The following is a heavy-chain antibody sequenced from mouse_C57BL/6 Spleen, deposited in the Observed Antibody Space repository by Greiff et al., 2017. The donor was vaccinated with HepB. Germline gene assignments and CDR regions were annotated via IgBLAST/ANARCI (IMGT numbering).Heavy chain of an antibody. CDR2: ISDGGSYT. CDR3: ARDQSEYFDY. J-gene: IGHJ2*01. CDR1: GFTFSSYA. Sequence: EVKLQESGGGLVKPGGSLKLSCAASGFTFSSYAMSWVRQTPEKRLEWVATISDGGSYTYYPDNVKGRFTISRDNAKNNLYLQMSHLKSEDTAMYYCARDQSEYFDYWGQGTTLTVSS. V-gene: IGHV5-4*01. D-gene: IGHD1-3*01.